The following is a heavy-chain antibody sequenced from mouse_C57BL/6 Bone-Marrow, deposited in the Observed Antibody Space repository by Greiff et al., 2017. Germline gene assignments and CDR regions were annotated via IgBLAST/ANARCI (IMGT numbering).Heavy chain of an antibody. CDR2: INPYNGGT. V-gene: IGHV1-19*01. J-gene: IGHJ2*01. CDR3: ARSMVRKGFDY. CDR1: GYTFTDYY. Sequence: EVQLQPSGPVLVKPGASVKLSCKASGYTFTDYYMNWVKQSHGKSLEWIGVINPYNGGTSYNQKFKGKATLTVDKSSSTAYMELNSLTSEDSAVYDCARSMVRKGFDYWGQGTTLTVSS. D-gene: IGHD2-3*01.